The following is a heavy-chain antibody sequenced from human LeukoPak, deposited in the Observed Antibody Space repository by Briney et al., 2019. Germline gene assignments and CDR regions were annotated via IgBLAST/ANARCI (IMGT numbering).Heavy chain of an antibody. J-gene: IGHJ4*02. CDR3: TKDRQGDS. CDR2: ISNDGRNK. CDR1: GFTFSSYS. Sequence: GGSLRLSCAASGFTFSSYSMNWVRQAPGKGLEWVAVISNDGRNKYYVDSVKGRFTISRDNSKNTLYLQMNSLRAEDTAVYYCTKDRQGDSWGQGTLVTVSS. V-gene: IGHV3-30*18.